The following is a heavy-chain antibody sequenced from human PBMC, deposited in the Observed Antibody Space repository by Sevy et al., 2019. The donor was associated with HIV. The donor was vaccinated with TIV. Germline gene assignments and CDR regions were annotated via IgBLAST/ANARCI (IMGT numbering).Heavy chain of an antibody. V-gene: IGHV1-2*06. CDR3: ARAKGAGYYHPPDY. J-gene: IGHJ4*02. CDR2: INPNSGGT. D-gene: IGHD3-22*01. CDR1: GYTFTGYY. Sequence: ASVKVSCKASGYTFTGYYMHWVRQAPGQGLEWMGRINPNSGGTNYAQKFQGSVTMTRDTSISTAYMELGRLRSDDTAVYYCARAKGAGYYHPPDYWGQGTLVTVSS.